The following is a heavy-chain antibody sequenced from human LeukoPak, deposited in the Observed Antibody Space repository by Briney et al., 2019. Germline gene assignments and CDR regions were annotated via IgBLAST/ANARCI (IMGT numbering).Heavy chain of an antibody. CDR3: ARRSQRFLEWLPHFDY. CDR1: GYTFTSYG. J-gene: IGHJ4*02. V-gene: IGHV1-18*01. D-gene: IGHD3-3*01. Sequence: ASVKVSCKASGYTFTSYGIGWVRQAPGQGLEWMGWISAYNGNTNYAQKLQGRVTMTTDTSTSTAYMELRSLRSDDTAVYYCARRSQRFLEWLPHFDYWGQGTLVTVSS. CDR2: ISAYNGNT.